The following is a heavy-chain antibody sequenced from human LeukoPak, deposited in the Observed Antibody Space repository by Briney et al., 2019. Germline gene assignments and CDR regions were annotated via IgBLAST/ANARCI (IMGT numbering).Heavy chain of an antibody. J-gene: IGHJ4*02. Sequence: SETLSLTCAVYGGSFSGYYWSWIRQPPGKGLEWIGEINHSGSTNYNPSLKSRVTISVDTSKNQFSLKLSSVTAADTAVYYCARGSERWLQLGVRYCFDYWGQGTLVTVSS. CDR3: ARGSERWLQLGVRYCFDY. V-gene: IGHV4-34*01. CDR1: GGSFSGYY. CDR2: INHSGST. D-gene: IGHD5-24*01.